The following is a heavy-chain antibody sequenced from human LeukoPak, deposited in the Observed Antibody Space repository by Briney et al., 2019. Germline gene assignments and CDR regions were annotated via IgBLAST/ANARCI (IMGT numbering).Heavy chain of an antibody. CDR1: GGSISSGGYY. J-gene: IGHJ4*02. Sequence: SETLSLTCTVSGGSISSGGYYWRWLRQHPGKGLEWIGYIYYSGSTYYNPSLKSRVTISVDTSKNQFSLKLSSVTAADTAVCYCARGTLTGCDYWGQGTLVTVSS. CDR3: ARGTLTGCDY. D-gene: IGHD3-9*01. V-gene: IGHV4-31*03. CDR2: IYYSGST.